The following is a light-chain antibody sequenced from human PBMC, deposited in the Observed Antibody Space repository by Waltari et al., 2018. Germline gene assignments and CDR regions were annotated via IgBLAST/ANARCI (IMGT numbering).Light chain of an antibody. CDR3: QQYDAHPRT. V-gene: IGKV1-5*03. J-gene: IGKJ1*01. Sequence: DIQMTQSPSTLSASLGARVTITCRASQSINVWLVWYQQKSGKVPKVLIYKASVLESGVPSRFSGNGSGTEFSLTISSLQSDDFATYYCQQYDAHPRTFGQGTKVDIK. CDR1: QSINVW. CDR2: KAS.